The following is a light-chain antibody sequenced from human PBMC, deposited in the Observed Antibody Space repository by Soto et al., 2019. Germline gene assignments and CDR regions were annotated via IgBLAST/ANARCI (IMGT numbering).Light chain of an antibody. CDR2: EVS. Sequence: QSALTQPASVSGSPGQSITISCTGSSSDVGGYKYVSWYQHHPGKAPRLMIYEVSNRPSGISSRFSGSKSGNTASLTISGLQAEDGADYFCTSYTNTDALLVFGGGTKLTVL. J-gene: IGLJ2*01. V-gene: IGLV2-14*01. CDR3: TSYTNTDALLV. CDR1: SSDVGGYKY.